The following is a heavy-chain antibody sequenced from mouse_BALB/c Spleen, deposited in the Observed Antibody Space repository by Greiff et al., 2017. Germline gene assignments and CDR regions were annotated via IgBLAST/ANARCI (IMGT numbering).Heavy chain of an antibody. J-gene: IGHJ2*01. CDR2: IDPANGNT. CDR1: GFNIKDTY. V-gene: IGHV14-3*02. D-gene: IGHD1-1*01. CDR3: ARGCGSSYFDY. Sequence: VQLQQSGAELVKPGASVKLSCTASGFNIKDTYMHWVKQRPEQGLEWIGRIDPANGNTKYDAKFQGKATITADTSSNTAYLQRSSLTSEDTADYYCARGCGSSYFDYWGQGTTLTVSS.